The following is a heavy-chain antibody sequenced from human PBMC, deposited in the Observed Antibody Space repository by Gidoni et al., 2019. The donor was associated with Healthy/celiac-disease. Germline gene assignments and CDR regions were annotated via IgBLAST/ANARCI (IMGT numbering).Heavy chain of an antibody. D-gene: IGHD3-22*01. CDR2: IYYSGST. Sequence: QLQLQASGPGLVKPSETLSLTCTVSGGSISSSSYYWGWIRQPPGKGLEWIGSIYYSGSTYYNPSLKSRVTISVDTSKNQFSLKLSSVTAADTAVYYCARRLSSGYHYYFDYWGQGTLVTVSS. V-gene: IGHV4-39*01. CDR3: ARRLSSGYHYYFDY. CDR1: GGSISSSSYY. J-gene: IGHJ4*02.